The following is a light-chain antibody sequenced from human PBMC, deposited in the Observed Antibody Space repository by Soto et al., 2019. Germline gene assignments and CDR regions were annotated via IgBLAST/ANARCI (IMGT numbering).Light chain of an antibody. CDR3: QQYGSSIQT. J-gene: IGKJ1*01. CDR2: GAS. Sequence: EIVLTQFPGTLSLSPGERATLSCRACQSVGSNYLAWYQQRPGQPPNLLIFGASHRAPDIPDRFSGSGSGTDFTLTISRLEPEDFAVYYCQQYGSSIQTFGQGTKVDIK. CDR1: QSVGSNY. V-gene: IGKV3-20*01.